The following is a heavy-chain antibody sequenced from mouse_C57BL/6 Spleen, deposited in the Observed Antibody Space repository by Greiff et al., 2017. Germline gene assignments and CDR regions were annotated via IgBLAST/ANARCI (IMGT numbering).Heavy chain of an antibody. Sequence: EVQLQQSGPELVKPGASVKISCKASGYTFTDYYMNWVKQSHGKSLEWIGDINPNNGGTSYNQKFKVKATLTVDKSSSTAYMELRSLTSEDSSVYYGARALYGSSYSHWYFDVWGTGTTVTVSS. CDR1: GYTFTDYY. V-gene: IGHV1-26*01. CDR3: ARALYGSSYSHWYFDV. J-gene: IGHJ1*03. D-gene: IGHD1-1*01. CDR2: INPNNGGT.